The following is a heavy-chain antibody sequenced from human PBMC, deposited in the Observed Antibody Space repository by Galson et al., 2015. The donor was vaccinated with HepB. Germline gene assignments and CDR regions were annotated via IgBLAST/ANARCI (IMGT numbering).Heavy chain of an antibody. CDR2: ISSSSSYI. CDR3: ARDSTLWFGVFGFDY. J-gene: IGHJ4*02. Sequence: SLRLSCAASGFTFSSYSMNWVRQAPGKGLEWVSSISSSSSYIYYADSVKGRFTISRDNAKNSLYLQMNSLRAEDTAVYYCARDSTLWFGVFGFDYWGQGTLVTVSS. V-gene: IGHV3-21*01. CDR1: GFTFSSYS. D-gene: IGHD3-10*01.